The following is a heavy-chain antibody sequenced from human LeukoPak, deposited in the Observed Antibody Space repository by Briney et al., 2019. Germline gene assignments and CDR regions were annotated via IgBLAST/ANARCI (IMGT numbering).Heavy chain of an antibody. CDR1: GFTFSSYA. Sequence: GGSLGLSCAASGFTFSSYAMSWVRQAPGKGLEWVSAISGSGGSTYYADSVKGRFTISRDNSKNTLYLQMNSLRAEDTAVYYCAKSYDILTGLYYNWFDPWGQGTLVTVSS. V-gene: IGHV3-23*01. CDR3: AKSYDILTGLYYNWFDP. CDR2: ISGSGGST. J-gene: IGHJ5*02. D-gene: IGHD3-9*01.